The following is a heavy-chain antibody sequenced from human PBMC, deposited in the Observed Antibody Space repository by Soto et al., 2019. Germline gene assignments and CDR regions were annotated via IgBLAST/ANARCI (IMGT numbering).Heavy chain of an antibody. CDR2: TFYRTQWYR. J-gene: IGHJ4*02. Sequence: PSQTLSLTCAISVYSVSNNSASWNWIRQCPSRGLECLGRTFYRTQWYRDYAPSLRGRIGINPDTSKDHFSLQLNSVTPEDTAVHYCSKGGRRELVFRFEFWGQGTLVTLSS. D-gene: IGHD6-6*01. CDR1: VYSVSNNSAS. V-gene: IGHV6-1*01. CDR3: SKGGRRELVFRFEF.